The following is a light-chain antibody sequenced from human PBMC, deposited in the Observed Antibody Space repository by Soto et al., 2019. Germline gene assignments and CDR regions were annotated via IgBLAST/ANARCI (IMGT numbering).Light chain of an antibody. CDR1: SSDVSGYNY. Sequence: QSALTQPASVSGSPGQSITISCTGTSSDVSGYNYVAWYQQRPGKAPKLMIYDVSTRPSGVSLRFSGSKSGNTASLTISGLQAEDEADYYCSSYTSISTLVFGTGTKLTVL. J-gene: IGLJ1*01. CDR2: DVS. V-gene: IGLV2-14*01. CDR3: SSYTSISTLV.